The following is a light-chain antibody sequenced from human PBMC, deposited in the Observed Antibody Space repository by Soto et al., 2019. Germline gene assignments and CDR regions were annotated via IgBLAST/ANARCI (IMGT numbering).Light chain of an antibody. V-gene: IGKV1-5*01. Sequence: GDSVTITCRASQSITIWLAWYQQKPGKAPKLLIYDASSLEGGVPSRFSGSGSGTDFTLTISSLQSEDFATYYCQQLNSYPITFGQGTRLEIK. CDR1: QSITIW. J-gene: IGKJ5*01. CDR2: DAS. CDR3: QQLNSYPIT.